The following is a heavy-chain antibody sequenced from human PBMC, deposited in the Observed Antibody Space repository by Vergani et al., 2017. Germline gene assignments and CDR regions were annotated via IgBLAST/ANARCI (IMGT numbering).Heavy chain of an antibody. CDR3: ARGIAVAGTEGYYYMDV. Sequence: VQLVESGGGLVQPGGSLRLSCAASGFTFSSYGMHWVRQAPGKGLEWVAVIWYDGSNKYYADSVKGRFTISRDNSKNTLYLQMNSLRAEDTAVYYCARGIAVAGTEGYYYMDVWGKGTTVTVSS. CDR1: GFTFSSYG. V-gene: IGHV3-33*01. J-gene: IGHJ6*03. D-gene: IGHD6-19*01. CDR2: IWYDGSNK.